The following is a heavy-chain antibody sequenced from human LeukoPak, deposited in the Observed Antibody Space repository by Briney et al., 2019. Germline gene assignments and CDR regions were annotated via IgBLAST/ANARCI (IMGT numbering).Heavy chain of an antibody. V-gene: IGHV3-74*01. CDR2: INPDGSST. D-gene: IGHD2-2*01. J-gene: IGHJ4*02. CDR3: ARVRCSSTTCLAGSFDY. Sequence: SGGSLRLSCAASGFTFSSDWMHWVRQAPGKGLMWVSRINPDGSSTTYADSVKGRFTISRDHAKNSLYLQMNSLRAEDTAVYYCARVRCSSTTCLAGSFDYWGQGTLVTVSS. CDR1: GFTFSSDW.